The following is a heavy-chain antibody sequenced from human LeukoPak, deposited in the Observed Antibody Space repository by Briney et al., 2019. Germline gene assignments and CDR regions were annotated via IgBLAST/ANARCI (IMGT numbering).Heavy chain of an antibody. D-gene: IGHD4-23*01. J-gene: IGHJ3*02. CDR1: GFTFSIYS. CDR2: ISSSSSTI. Sequence: GSLRLSCAASGFTFSIYSMSWVRQAPGKGLEWVSYISSSSSTISYADSVKGRFTISRDNAKNSLYLQMNSLRAEDTAVYYCARNYGGDDAFDIWGQGTMVTVSS. V-gene: IGHV3-48*04. CDR3: ARNYGGDDAFDI.